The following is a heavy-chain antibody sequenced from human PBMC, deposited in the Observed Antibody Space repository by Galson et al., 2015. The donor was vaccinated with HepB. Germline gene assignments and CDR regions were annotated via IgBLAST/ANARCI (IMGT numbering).Heavy chain of an antibody. CDR1: GFTFSSYS. Sequence: SLRLSCAASGFTFSSYSMNWVRQAPGKGLEWVSSISSSSSYTYYADSLKGRFTISRDNAKNSLYLQMNSLRPEDTAVYYCVRDPPLGTPFDHWGQGTLVTVSS. CDR3: VRDPPLGTPFDH. CDR2: ISSSSSYT. J-gene: IGHJ4*02. D-gene: IGHD7-27*01. V-gene: IGHV3-21*01.